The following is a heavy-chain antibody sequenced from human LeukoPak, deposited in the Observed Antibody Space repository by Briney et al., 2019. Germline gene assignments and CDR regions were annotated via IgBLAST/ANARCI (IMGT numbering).Heavy chain of an antibody. J-gene: IGHJ1*01. Sequence: GGSLRLSCAASGFTFNNYAMNWVRQAPGKGLEWVANTNKDGSEKWYVDSVKGRFTISRDNAKNSLYLQMNSLKAGDTALYYCVRDGNDGLNDWEYWGQGALVTVSS. CDR2: TNKDGSEK. D-gene: IGHD1-1*01. V-gene: IGHV3-7*03. CDR1: GFTFNNYA. CDR3: VRDGNDGLNDWEY.